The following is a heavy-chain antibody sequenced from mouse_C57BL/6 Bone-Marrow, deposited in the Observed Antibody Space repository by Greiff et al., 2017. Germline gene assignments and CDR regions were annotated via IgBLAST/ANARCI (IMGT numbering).Heavy chain of an antibody. CDR2: IYPGGGYT. CDR3: ARSFGYPLAY. V-gene: IGHV1-63*01. Sequence: QVQLKQSGAELVRPGTSVKMSCKASGYTFTNYWIGWAKQRPGHGLEWIGDIYPGGGYTNYNEKFKGKATLTADKSSSTAYMQFSSLTAEDSAIYYCARSFGYPLAYWGQETLVTVSA. D-gene: IGHD1-2*01. CDR1: GYTFTNYW. J-gene: IGHJ3*01.